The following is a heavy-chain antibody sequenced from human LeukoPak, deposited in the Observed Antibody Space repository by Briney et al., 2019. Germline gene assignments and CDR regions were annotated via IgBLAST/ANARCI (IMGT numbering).Heavy chain of an antibody. Sequence: GGSLRLSCAGSGFTFSSYAMRWVRQAPGQGLEWVSVISDSGDYTSYADSVRGRFTISRDNSRNTLYLQMISLRPEDTAVYYCAKDISIGKSCTNGVCSPFDYWGQGTLVTVSS. J-gene: IGHJ4*02. CDR1: GFTFSSYA. D-gene: IGHD2-8*01. CDR3: AKDISIGKSCTNGVCSPFDY. CDR2: ISDSGDYT. V-gene: IGHV3-23*01.